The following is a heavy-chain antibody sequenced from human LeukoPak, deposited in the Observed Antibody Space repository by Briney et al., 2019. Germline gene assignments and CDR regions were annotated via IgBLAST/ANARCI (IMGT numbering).Heavy chain of an antibody. D-gene: IGHD3-3*01. CDR2: INHSGST. J-gene: IGHJ6*03. CDR3: VRGICPDYLPWSGYCSYYYYMDV. V-gene: IGHV4-34*01. Sequence: SETLSLTCAVYGGSFSGYYWSWIRQPPGKGLEWIGEINHSGSTNYNPSLKSRVTISVDTSKNQFSLKLSSVTAADTAVYYCVRGICPDYLPWSGYCSYYYYMDVWGKGTTVTVSS. CDR1: GGSFSGYY.